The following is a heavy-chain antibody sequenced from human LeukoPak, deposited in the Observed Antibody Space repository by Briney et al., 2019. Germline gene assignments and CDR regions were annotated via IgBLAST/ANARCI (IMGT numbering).Heavy chain of an antibody. V-gene: IGHV4-4*07. CDR1: SGSISSYY. CDR3: AREGEPVVVPAAKEDWFDP. CDR2: IYTSGST. J-gene: IGHJ5*02. Sequence: SETLFLTCTVSSGSISSYYWGWMRQPAGKGLEWIGRIYTSGSTNYNPSLKSRVTMSVDTSKNQFSLKLSSVTAADTALDYCAREGEPVVVPAAKEDWFDPSGQGTLVTVSS. D-gene: IGHD2-2*01.